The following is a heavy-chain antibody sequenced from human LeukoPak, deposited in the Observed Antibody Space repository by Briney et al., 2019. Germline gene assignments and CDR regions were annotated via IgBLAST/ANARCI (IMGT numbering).Heavy chain of an antibody. CDR1: GYIFTDYW. V-gene: IGHV5-51*01. D-gene: IGHD6-19*01. Sequence: GESLKISCKGSGYIFTDYWIGWVRQIPGKGREWIAIICPGDSDTRYSPSFQGQVTLSAVKYISTAYLQWSSLKASDTAMYYCARQVVVSGPPFDYWGQGTLVTVSS. J-gene: IGHJ4*02. CDR3: ARQVVVSGPPFDY. CDR2: ICPGDSDT.